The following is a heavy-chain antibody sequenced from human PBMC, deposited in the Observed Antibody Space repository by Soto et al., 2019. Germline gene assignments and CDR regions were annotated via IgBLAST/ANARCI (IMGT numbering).Heavy chain of an antibody. D-gene: IGHD5-18*01. Sequence: GGSLRLSCAASGFPFRNAWMFWVRQVPGRGLEWVGRIKSKSDGGTTDYAAPVEGRFIVSKDESKNALYLQMNSLKTEDTGVYYCTTGYSYGLRNRWGQGTQVTVSS. CDR3: TTGYSYGLRNR. V-gene: IGHV3-15*01. J-gene: IGHJ4*02. CDR2: IKSKSDGGTT. CDR1: GFPFRNAW.